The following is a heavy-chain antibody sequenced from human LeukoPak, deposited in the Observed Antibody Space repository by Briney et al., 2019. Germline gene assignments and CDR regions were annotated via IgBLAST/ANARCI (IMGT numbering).Heavy chain of an antibody. CDR1: GGTFSSYA. D-gene: IGHD3-22*01. CDR3: ARDLEAIRNYYDSSGPPYY. Sequence: ASVKVSCKASGGTFSSYAISWVRHAPGQGLEWMGRIIPIPGIANYAQKFQGRVTITADKSTSTAYMELSSLRSEDTAVYYCARDLEAIRNYYDSSGPPYYWGQGTLVTVSS. J-gene: IGHJ4*02. V-gene: IGHV1-69*04. CDR2: IIPIPGIA.